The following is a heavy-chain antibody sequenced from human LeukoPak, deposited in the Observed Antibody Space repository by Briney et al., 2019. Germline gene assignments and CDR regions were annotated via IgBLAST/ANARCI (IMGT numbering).Heavy chain of an antibody. D-gene: IGHD3-22*01. Sequence: GGSLRLSCAASGFTFSSYSMNWVRQAPGKWLEWVSYISSSGSTIYYADSVKGRFTISRDNAKNSLYLQMNSLRDEDTAVSYCARGGSGYGDYYYFYAMDVRGQGTTVTVSS. CDR1: GFTFSSYS. V-gene: IGHV3-48*02. CDR2: ISSSGSTI. CDR3: ARGGSGYGDYYYFYAMDV. J-gene: IGHJ6*02.